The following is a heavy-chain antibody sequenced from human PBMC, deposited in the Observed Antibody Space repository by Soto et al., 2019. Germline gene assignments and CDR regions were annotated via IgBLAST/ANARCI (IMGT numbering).Heavy chain of an antibody. CDR3: ASVDSGTYTYYYYAMDV. CDR1: GASLSSGIHY. CDR2: IFYSGST. D-gene: IGHD1-26*01. V-gene: IGHV4-61*01. J-gene: IGHJ6*02. Sequence: QVQLQESGPGLVKPSETLSLTCTVSGASLSSGIHYWSWIRQFPGKRLEWIGYIFYSGSTNYNPSLKSRVTISVDTSNNQFSLRLRSVTAADTAVYYCASVDSGTYTYYYYAMDVWGQGTTVTVSS.